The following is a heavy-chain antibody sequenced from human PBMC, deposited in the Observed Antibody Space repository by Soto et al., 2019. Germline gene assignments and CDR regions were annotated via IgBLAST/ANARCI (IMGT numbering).Heavy chain of an antibody. CDR1: GGSISGSTYY. CDR2: IYYSGST. CDR3: ATKKGIEGANDWFDP. V-gene: IGHV4-39*01. Sequence: PSETLSLTCTVSGGSISGSTYYWGWSRQPPGKGLEYIGIIYYSGSTYYNPSLKSRVTISLDTSKNQFSLKLSSVTAADTAVYYCATKKGIEGANDWFDPWGQGPWSPSPQ. J-gene: IGHJ5*02. D-gene: IGHD1-26*01.